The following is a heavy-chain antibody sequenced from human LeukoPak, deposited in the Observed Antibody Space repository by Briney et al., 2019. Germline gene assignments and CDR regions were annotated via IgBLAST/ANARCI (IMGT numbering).Heavy chain of an antibody. V-gene: IGHV3-30*03. J-gene: IGHJ5*02. CDR2: ISYDGSNK. CDR1: GFSFSAYG. CDR3: ARDLGEFWFDP. Sequence: GGSLRLSCGTSGFSFSAYGMHWVRQAPGKGLEWVAVISYDGSNKYYADSVKGRFTISRDNSKNTLYLQMNSLRAEDTAVYYCARDLGEFWFDPWGQGTLVTVSS. D-gene: IGHD3-10*01.